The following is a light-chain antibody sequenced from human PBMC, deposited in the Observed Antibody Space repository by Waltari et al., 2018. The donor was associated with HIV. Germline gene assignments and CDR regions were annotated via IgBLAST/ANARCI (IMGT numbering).Light chain of an antibody. J-gene: IGLJ2*01. CDR2: KDS. CDR1: ALPKQY. Sequence: SYELTQPPSVSVSPGQTARITCSGDALPKQYADWYQQKAGHARGLVLYKDSKRPSGIPERFSGSSSGTTVTLTISGVQAEDETDDYCQSADSSGTYVVFGGGTKLTVL. CDR3: QSADSSGTYVV. V-gene: IGLV3-25*03.